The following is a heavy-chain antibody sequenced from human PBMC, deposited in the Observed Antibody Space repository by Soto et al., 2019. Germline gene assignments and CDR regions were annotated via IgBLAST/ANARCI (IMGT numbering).Heavy chain of an antibody. D-gene: IGHD4-17*01. CDR3: ARLGTVTPDY. CDR2: IYYSGST. Sequence: QVQLQESGPGLVKPSQTLSLTCTVSGGSISSGGYYWSWIRQHPGKGLEWIGYIYYSGSTYYNPSLKNRVTISVGTSQNQFSLKLSSVTAADTAVYYCARLGTVTPDYWGQGTLVTVSS. V-gene: IGHV4-31*03. CDR1: GGSISSGGYY. J-gene: IGHJ4*02.